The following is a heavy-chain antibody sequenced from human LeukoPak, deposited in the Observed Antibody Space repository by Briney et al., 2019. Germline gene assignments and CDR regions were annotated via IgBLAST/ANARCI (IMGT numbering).Heavy chain of an antibody. CDR1: GGTFSSYA. V-gene: IGHV1-69*01. CDR3: ARDGPLYFDWLHY. Sequence: GSSVEVSCKASGGTFSSYAISWVRQAPGQGLEWMGGIIPILGTANYAQKFQGRVTITADESTSTAYMELSSLRSEDTAVYYCARDGPLYFDWLHYWGQGTLVTVSS. J-gene: IGHJ4*02. D-gene: IGHD3-9*01. CDR2: IIPILGTA.